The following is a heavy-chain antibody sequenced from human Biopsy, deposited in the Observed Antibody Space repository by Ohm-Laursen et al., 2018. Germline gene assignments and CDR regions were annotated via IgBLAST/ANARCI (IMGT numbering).Heavy chain of an antibody. CDR1: GGSISSDY. D-gene: IGHD2/OR15-2a*01. V-gene: IGHV4-59*01. Sequence: SETLSLTCPVSGGSISSDYWSWIRQTPGKGLEWIGYIYYSGSTNYNPSLKSRVTISIDKSKNQFFLRLNSVTAADTAVYYCARATNSTGWPYYYFYGMDVWGQGTTVIVSS. J-gene: IGHJ6*02. CDR2: IYYSGST. CDR3: ARATNSTGWPYYYFYGMDV.